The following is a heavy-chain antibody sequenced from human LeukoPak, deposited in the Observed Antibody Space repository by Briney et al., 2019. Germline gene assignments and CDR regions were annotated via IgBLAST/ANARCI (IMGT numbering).Heavy chain of an antibody. J-gene: IGHJ4*02. V-gene: IGHV4-4*07. CDR3: ARGWLVDFFDY. D-gene: IGHD6-19*01. Sequence: SETLSLTCTVSGGSISSDYWNWIRQSAGEGLEWIGRIYPSGTSYYNPSLKSRVSMSGDTAKNQFSLKLNSVTAADTAIYYCARGWLVDFFDYWGQGILVTVSS. CDR1: GGSISSDY. CDR2: IYPSGTS.